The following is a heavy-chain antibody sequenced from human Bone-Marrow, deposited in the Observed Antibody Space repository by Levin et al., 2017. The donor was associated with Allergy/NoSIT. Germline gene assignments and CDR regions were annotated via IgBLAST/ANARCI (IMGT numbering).Heavy chain of an antibody. CDR1: GFTFSSYW. Sequence: GESLKISCAASGFTFSSYWMHWVRQAPGKGLVWVSRINSDGSSTSYADSVKGRFTISRDNAKNTLYLQMNSLRAEDTAVYYCARVRGGYYGRVDYWGQGTLVTVSS. CDR2: INSDGSST. J-gene: IGHJ4*02. CDR3: ARVRGGYYGRVDY. D-gene: IGHD4-17*01. V-gene: IGHV3-74*01.